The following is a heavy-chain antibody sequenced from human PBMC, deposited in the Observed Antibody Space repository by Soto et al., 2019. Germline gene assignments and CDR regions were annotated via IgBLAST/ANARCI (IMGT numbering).Heavy chain of an antibody. CDR3: ARDCSLGSRYCRWFDP. CDR1: GFALSGYA. V-gene: IGHV3-48*02. CDR2: ISSSSSNI. Sequence: EVQLVESGGGLVQPGGSLRLSCVASGFALSGYAMNWVRQAPGKGAEWVSYISSSSSNIQYAGSVKGRFTISRDNAKNSLHLQINSLRDEDTAVYYCARDCSLGSRYCRWFDPWGQGTLVTVSS. D-gene: IGHD2-15*01. J-gene: IGHJ5*02.